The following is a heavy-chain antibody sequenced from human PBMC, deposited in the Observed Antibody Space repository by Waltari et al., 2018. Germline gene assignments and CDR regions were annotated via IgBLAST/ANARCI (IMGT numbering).Heavy chain of an antibody. V-gene: IGHV4-34*01. D-gene: IGHD3-16*01. Sequence: QVQLQQWGAGLLKPSETLSLTCAVYGGSFSGYYWSWIRQPPGKGLEWIGEINHSGSTNYNPSLKSRVTISVDTSKNQFSLKLSSVTAADTAVYYCARGGGRHAFDIWGQGTMVTVSS. CDR3: ARGGGRHAFDI. CDR2: INHSGST. J-gene: IGHJ3*02. CDR1: GGSFSGYY.